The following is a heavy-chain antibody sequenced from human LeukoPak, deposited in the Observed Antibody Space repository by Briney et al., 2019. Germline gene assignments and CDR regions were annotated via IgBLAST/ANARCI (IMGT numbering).Heavy chain of an antibody. J-gene: IGHJ4*02. V-gene: IGHV4-39*07. CDR3: AREGGPYRPLDY. CDR1: GGSISSGNYY. Sequence: SETLSLTCTVSGGSISSGNYYWGWIRQPPGKGLEWIGEVNLQGSTNYNPSLMGRVAISVDTSENHISLQLTSVTAADTAVYYCAREGGPYRPLDYSGQGTLVTVSS. CDR2: VNLQGST.